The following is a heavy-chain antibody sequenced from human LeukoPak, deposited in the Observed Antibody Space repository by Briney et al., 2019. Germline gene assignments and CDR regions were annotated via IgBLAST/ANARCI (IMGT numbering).Heavy chain of an antibody. J-gene: IGHJ4*02. V-gene: IGHV4-61*01. CDR2: IYYSGST. D-gene: IGHD3-22*01. CDR3: ARDHSGSYYDSSGNFDY. CDR1: GGSVSSGSYY. Sequence: SETLSLTCTVSGGSVSSGSYYWSWIRQPPGKGLEWIVYIYYSGSTNYNPSLKSRVTISVDTSKNQFSLKLSSVTAADTAVYYCARDHSGSYYDSSGNFDYWGQGTLVTVSS.